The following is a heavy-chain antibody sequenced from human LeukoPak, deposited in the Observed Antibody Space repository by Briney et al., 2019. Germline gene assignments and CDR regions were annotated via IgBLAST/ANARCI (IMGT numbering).Heavy chain of an antibody. CDR3: ARGDIVVVPAAPNWFDP. J-gene: IGHJ5*02. CDR2: INPSGGST. D-gene: IGHD2-2*01. CDR1: GYTFTSYY. V-gene: IGHV1-46*01. Sequence: ASVKDSCKASGYTFTSYYMHWVRQAPGQGLEWMGIINPSGGSTSYAQKFQGRVTMTRDTSTSTVYMELSSLRSEDTAVYYCARGDIVVVPAAPNWFDPWGQGTLVTVSS.